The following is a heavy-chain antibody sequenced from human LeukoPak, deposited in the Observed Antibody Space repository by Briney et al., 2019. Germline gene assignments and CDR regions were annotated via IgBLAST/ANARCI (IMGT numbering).Heavy chain of an antibody. CDR1: GFTFSSYG. D-gene: IGHD2-15*01. Sequence: PGGSLRLSCAASGFTFSSYGMHWVRQAPGKGLEWVAFIRYDGSNKYYADSVKGRFTISRGNSKNTLYLQMNSLRAEDTAVYYCAKDSHIVVVVAAPDYGMDVWGQGTTVTVSS. CDR2: IRYDGSNK. J-gene: IGHJ6*02. CDR3: AKDSHIVVVVAAPDYGMDV. V-gene: IGHV3-30*02.